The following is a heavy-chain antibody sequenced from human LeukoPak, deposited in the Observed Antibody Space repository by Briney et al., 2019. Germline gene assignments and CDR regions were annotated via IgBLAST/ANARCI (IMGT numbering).Heavy chain of an antibody. CDR2: IYYSGST. Sequence: SGTLSLTCTVSGGSISSYYWSWIRQPPGKGLEWIGYIYYSGSTNYNPSLKSRVTISVDTSKNQFSLKLSSVTAADTAVYYCARDIPTYYDFWSGYYTGTRPPIWGKGTTVTVSS. CDR3: ARDIPTYYDFWSGYYTGTRPPI. D-gene: IGHD3-3*01. V-gene: IGHV4-59*01. CDR1: GGSISSYY. J-gene: IGHJ6*04.